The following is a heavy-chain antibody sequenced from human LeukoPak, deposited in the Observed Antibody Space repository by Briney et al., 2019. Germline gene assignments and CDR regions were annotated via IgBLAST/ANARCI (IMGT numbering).Heavy chain of an antibody. CDR1: GYTFSTYA. Sequence: ASVKVSCKASGYTFSTYAMHWVRQAPGQSLEWMGWIIPGNGNTKYSQNFQGRVTITTDTSASTAYMELSSLRSEDTAMYYCARDEGNTWLLDSWGQGTLVTVSS. J-gene: IGHJ4*02. V-gene: IGHV1-3*01. CDR3: ARDEGNTWLLDS. CDR2: IIPGNGNT. D-gene: IGHD3-9*01.